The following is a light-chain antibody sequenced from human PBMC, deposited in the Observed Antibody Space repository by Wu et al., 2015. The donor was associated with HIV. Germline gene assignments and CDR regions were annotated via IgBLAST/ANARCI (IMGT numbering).Light chain of an antibody. CDR2: AAS. CDR1: QGISSI. J-gene: IGKJ1*01. V-gene: IGKV1-9*01. CDR3: QKYNTAPWT. Sequence: VGDRVTITCRASQGISSILAWYQQKPGKAPKXLIYAASTLQSGVPSRFSGSGSGTEFTLTISSLQPEDVATYYCQKYNTAPWTFGQGTKVEMK.